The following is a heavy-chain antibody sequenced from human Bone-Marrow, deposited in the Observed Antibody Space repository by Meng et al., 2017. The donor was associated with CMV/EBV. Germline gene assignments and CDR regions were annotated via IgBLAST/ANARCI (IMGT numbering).Heavy chain of an antibody. J-gene: IGHJ3*02. CDR2: MNPNSGNT. D-gene: IGHD4-23*01. Sequence: ASVKVSCKASGYTFTSYDINWVRQATGQGLEWMGWMNPNSGNTGFAQKFQGRVTMTTDTSTSTAYMELRSLRSDDTAVYYCAVNGYGGNHDAFDIWGQGTMVTVSS. CDR3: AVNGYGGNHDAFDI. V-gene: IGHV1-8*02. CDR1: GYTFTSYD.